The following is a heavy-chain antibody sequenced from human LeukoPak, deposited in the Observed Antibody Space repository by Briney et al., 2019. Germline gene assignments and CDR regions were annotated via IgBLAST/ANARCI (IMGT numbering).Heavy chain of an antibody. D-gene: IGHD1-26*01. CDR1: GYTFTKFY. CDR3: AREGSESPVGAMDY. Sequence: GASVKVSCKASGYTFTKFYIHWVRQAPGQGLEWMGIINPGGGNANYAQKFQGRVTMTRDTSTSTVYMELSSLRSEDTAVYFCAREGSESPVGAMDYWGQGTLVTVSS. J-gene: IGHJ4*02. V-gene: IGHV1-46*01. CDR2: INPGGGNA.